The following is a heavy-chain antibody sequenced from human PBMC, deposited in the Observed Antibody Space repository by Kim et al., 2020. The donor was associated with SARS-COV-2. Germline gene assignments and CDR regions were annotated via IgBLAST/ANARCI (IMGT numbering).Heavy chain of an antibody. CDR3: ARARGEFDV. Sequence: ASVKVSCKASGYNFPRYGISWVRQAPGQGLEWMGWINGHTGDRQSSQSLQGRLTITTDTSTNTAYMDVRGLSSDDTAVYYCARARGEFDVCGRGTAVGVS. CDR1: GYNFPRYG. CDR2: INGHTGDR. V-gene: IGHV1-18*01. J-gene: IGHJ6*02. D-gene: IGHD3-16*01.